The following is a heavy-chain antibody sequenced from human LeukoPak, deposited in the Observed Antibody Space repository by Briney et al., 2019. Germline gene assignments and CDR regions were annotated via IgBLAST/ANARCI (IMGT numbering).Heavy chain of an antibody. CDR2: IYYSGST. CDR3: ARGGRFDYGDY. V-gene: IGHV4-59*01. Sequence: SETLSLTCTVSGGSISSYYWSWIRQPPGKGLEWIGYIYYSGSTNYNPSLKSRVTISVDTSKNQFYLKLSSVTAADTAVYYCARGGRFDYGDYWGQGTLVTVSS. D-gene: IGHD1-26*01. CDR1: GGSISSYY. J-gene: IGHJ4*02.